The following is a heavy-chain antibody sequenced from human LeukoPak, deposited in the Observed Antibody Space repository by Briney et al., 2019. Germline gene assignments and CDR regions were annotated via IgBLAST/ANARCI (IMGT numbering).Heavy chain of an antibody. CDR1: GGSIGSRAYY. V-gene: IGHV4-61*02. D-gene: IGHD3-22*01. Sequence: EASETLSLTCTVSGGSIGSRAYYWSWIRQPAGKGLEYIGRIYTDGSRNHNPSLKSRVSISVDTSKNQFSLKLSSVTAADTAVYYCARHLNTDRSADFDYWGQGTLVTVSS. J-gene: IGHJ4*02. CDR3: ARHLNTDRSADFDY. CDR2: IYTDGSR.